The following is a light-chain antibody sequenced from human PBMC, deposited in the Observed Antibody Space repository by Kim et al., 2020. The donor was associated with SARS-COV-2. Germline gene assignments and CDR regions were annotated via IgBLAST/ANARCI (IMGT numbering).Light chain of an antibody. CDR2: DVS. V-gene: IGKV3-11*01. Sequence: EIVLTQSPATLSLSPGERVTLSCRASQSVSGYLAWYQQKPGQAPRLLIYDVSNRAAGIPARFSGSGSGTDFTLTISSLEPEDFAVYYCQQRSNWPLTFGGGTKVDIK. CDR1: QSVSGY. J-gene: IGKJ4*01. CDR3: QQRSNWPLT.